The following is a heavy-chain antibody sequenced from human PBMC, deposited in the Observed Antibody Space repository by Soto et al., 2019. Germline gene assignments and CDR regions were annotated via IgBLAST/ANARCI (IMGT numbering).Heavy chain of an antibody. CDR3: AKDTYYFDY. CDR1: GFTFSSYG. CDR2: ISYDGSNK. J-gene: IGHJ4*02. Sequence: QVQLVESGGGVVQPGRSLRLSCAASGFTFSSYGMHWVRQAPGKGLEWVAVISYDGSNKYYADSVKGRFTISRDNSKNTLYLQMNSLRAEDRAVYYCAKDTYYFDYWGQGTLVTVSS. V-gene: IGHV3-30*18.